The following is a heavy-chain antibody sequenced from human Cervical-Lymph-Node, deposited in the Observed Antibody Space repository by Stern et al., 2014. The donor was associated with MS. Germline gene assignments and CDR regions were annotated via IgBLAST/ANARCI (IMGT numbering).Heavy chain of an antibody. V-gene: IGHV4-28*01. CDR2: IYYSGST. D-gene: IGHD1-1*01. CDR1: GYSISSSNW. CDR3: ARTLTTTGTTFDI. J-gene: IGHJ3*02. Sequence: QVQLQESGPGLVKPPDTLSLTCAVSGYSISSSNWWAWIRQPPGKGLEWIGYIYYSGSTYYNASLKSRVTMSVDTSKNQFSLKLSSVTAVDTAVYYCARTLTTTGTTFDIWGQGTMVIVSS.